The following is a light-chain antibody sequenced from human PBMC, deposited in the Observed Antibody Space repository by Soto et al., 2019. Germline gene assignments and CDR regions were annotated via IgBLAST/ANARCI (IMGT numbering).Light chain of an antibody. V-gene: IGLV1-44*01. CDR1: NSNIGRYS. CDR3: AAWDDNLNGPL. J-gene: IGLJ3*02. Sequence: QSALTQPPSLSGTPGQRVTISCSGSNSNIGRYSVNWYQHFPGTAPKILIYSDDERPSGVPDRFSGSKSGTSASLAISGLQCEHEAEYYCAAWDDNLNGPLFGGGTKVTVL. CDR2: SDD.